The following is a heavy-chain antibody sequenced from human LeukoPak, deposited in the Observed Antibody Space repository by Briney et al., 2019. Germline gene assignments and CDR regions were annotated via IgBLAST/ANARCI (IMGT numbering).Heavy chain of an antibody. CDR2: IGGGSGGT. Sequence: PGGSLRLSCAASEFTFSSYAMSWVRQAPGKGLEWVSTIGGGSGGTYYADSVKGRFTISRDNSKNTLYLHMNSLRAEDTALYYCARHTYYDASGSFDYWGQGTLVTVSS. V-gene: IGHV3-23*01. CDR3: ARHTYYDASGSFDY. CDR1: EFTFSSYA. D-gene: IGHD3-22*01. J-gene: IGHJ4*02.